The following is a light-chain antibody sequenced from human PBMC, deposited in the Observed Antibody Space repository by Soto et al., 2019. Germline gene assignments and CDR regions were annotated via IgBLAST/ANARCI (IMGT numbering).Light chain of an antibody. CDR3: QQYETFSGT. CDR1: QPIGTS. CDR2: DAS. J-gene: IGKJ1*01. V-gene: IGKV1-5*01. Sequence: DIQMTQSPSSLSAFVGDSVTVTCRASQPIGTSLHWYQQRAGTAPKVLIYDASALPRGVPSRFSGSGSGTKFTLTIASLQPDDFATYYCQQYETFSGTFGPGTKVDIK.